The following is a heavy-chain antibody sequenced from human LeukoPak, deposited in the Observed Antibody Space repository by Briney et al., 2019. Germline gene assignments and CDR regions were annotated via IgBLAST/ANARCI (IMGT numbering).Heavy chain of an antibody. J-gene: IGHJ5*02. CDR3: ARGSYDL. CDR1: GFTFSFHL. V-gene: IGHV3-7*01. CDR2: IKYDGSEM. Sequence: PGGSLRLSCAASGFTFSFHLMTWVRQAPGKGLEWVANIKYDGSEMYYVDSVKGRLTISRDNAKSSLFLQMNSLRAEDTAVYYCARGSYDLWGQGTLVTVSS. D-gene: IGHD3-10*01.